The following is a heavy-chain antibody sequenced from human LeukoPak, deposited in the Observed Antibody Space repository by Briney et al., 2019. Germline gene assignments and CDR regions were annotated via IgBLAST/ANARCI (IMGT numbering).Heavy chain of an antibody. CDR3: AIDGELGYFDP. J-gene: IGHJ5*02. CDR2: FDPEDGET. V-gene: IGHV1-24*01. Sequence: ASVKVSCRVSGYTLTELSMHWVRQAPGKVLEWMGGFDPEDGETIYAQKFQGRVTMTEDTSTDTAYMELSGLRSEDTAVYYCAIDGELGYFDPWGQGTLVTVSS. D-gene: IGHD2-15*01. CDR1: GYTLTELS.